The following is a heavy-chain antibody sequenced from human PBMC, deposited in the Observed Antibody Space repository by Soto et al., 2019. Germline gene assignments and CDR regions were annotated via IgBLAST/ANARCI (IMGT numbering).Heavy chain of an antibody. CDR1: GYTFTSYY. V-gene: IGHV1-46*01. CDR2: INPSGGST. J-gene: IGHJ4*02. Sequence: GASVKVSCKASGYTFTSYYMHWVRQAPGQGLEWMGIINPSGGSTSYAQKFQGRVTMTRDTSTSTVYMELSSLRSEDTAVDYCARPDEGDYFDYWGQGTLVTVSS. CDR3: ARPDEGDYFDY.